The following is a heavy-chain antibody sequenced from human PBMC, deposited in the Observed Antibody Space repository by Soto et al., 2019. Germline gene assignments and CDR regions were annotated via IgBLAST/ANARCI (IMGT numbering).Heavy chain of an antibody. Sequence: PSETLSLTCTVSGGSISSYYWSWIRQPPGKGLEWIGYIYYSGSTNYNPSLKSRVTISVDTSKNQFSLKLSSVTAADTAVYYCAKAMVRGVPYYYYGMDVWGQGTTVTVSS. CDR2: IYYSGST. CDR1: GGSISSYY. CDR3: AKAMVRGVPYYYYGMDV. D-gene: IGHD3-10*01. J-gene: IGHJ6*02. V-gene: IGHV4-59*01.